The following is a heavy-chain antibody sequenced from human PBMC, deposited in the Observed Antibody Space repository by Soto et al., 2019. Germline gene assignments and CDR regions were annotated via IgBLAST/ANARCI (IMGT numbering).Heavy chain of an antibody. J-gene: IGHJ3*02. CDR1: GGSFSGYY. CDR3: ARGALADWLRLHAFDI. V-gene: IGHV4-34*01. Sequence: SETLSLTCAVYGGSFSGYYWSWIRQPPGKGLEWIGEINHSGSTNYNPSLKSRVTISVDTSKNQFSLKLSSVTAADTAVYYCARGALADWLRLHAFDIWGQGTMVTVSS. D-gene: IGHD5-12*01. CDR2: INHSGST.